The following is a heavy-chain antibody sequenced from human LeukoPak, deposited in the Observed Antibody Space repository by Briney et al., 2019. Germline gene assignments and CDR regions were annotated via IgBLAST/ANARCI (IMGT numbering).Heavy chain of an antibody. CDR3: ASLPGYSSGWYVGWFDP. Sequence: SQTLSLTCTVSGGSISSGGYYWSWIRQHPGKGLEWIGYIYYSGSTYYNPSLKSRVTISVDTSKNQFSLKLSSVTAADTAVYYCASLPGYSSGWYVGWFDPWGQGTLVTVS. J-gene: IGHJ5*02. D-gene: IGHD6-19*01. V-gene: IGHV4-31*03. CDR1: GGSISSGGYY. CDR2: IYYSGST.